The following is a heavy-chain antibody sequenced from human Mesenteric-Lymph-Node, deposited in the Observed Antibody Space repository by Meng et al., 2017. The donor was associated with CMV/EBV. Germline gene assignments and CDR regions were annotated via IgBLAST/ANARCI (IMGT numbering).Heavy chain of an antibody. V-gene: IGHV3-11*01. J-gene: IGHJ4*02. CDR2: ISNSGSTK. CDR3: ARDLDAYYYGSGSYRLDY. CDR1: GFTFSDYY. D-gene: IGHD3-10*01. Sequence: GESLKISCAASGFTFSDYYMSWIRQAPGKGLEWVSYISNSGSTKSFADSVKGRFTISRDNAKNSLFLQMDSLRAEDTAVYYCARDLDAYYYGSGSYRLDYWGQGTLVTVSS.